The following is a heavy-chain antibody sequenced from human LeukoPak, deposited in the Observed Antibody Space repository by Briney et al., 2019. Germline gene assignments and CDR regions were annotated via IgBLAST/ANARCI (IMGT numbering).Heavy chain of an antibody. CDR1: GGTFSSCA. V-gene: IGHV1-69*04. Sequence: SLKVSCKASGGTFSSCAISWVRQAPGQGLEWMGRIIPILGIANYAQKFQGRVTITADKSTSTAYMELSSLRSEDTAVYYCARYYYGSGSYKSDAFDIWGQGTMVTVSS. D-gene: IGHD3-10*01. CDR3: ARYYYGSGSYKSDAFDI. CDR2: IIPILGIA. J-gene: IGHJ3*02.